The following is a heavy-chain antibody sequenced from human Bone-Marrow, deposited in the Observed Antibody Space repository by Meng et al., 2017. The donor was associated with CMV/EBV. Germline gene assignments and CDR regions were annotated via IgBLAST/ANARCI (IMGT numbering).Heavy chain of an antibody. CDR2: ISSSSSTI. J-gene: IGHJ4*02. D-gene: IGHD3-10*01. CDR1: GFTFSSYS. V-gene: IGHV3-48*04. CDR3: ARDFGPLRD. Sequence: GESLKISCAASGFTFSSYSMNWVRQAPGKGLEWVSYISSSSSTIYYADSVKGRFTISRDNAKNSLYLQMNSLRAEGTAVYYCARDFGPLRDWGQGTLVTVSS.